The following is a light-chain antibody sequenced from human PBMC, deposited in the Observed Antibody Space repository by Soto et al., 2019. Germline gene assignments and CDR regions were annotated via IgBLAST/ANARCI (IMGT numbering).Light chain of an antibody. J-gene: IGLJ1*01. CDR2: EGS. CDR1: SSDVGSYNL. Sequence: QSALTQPASVSGSPGQSITISCTGTSSDVGSYNLVSWYQQHPGKAPKLMIYEGSKRPSGVSDRFSGSKSGNTASLTISGLLAEDEADYYCCSYVGSYSYVFGTGTKSPS. CDR3: CSYVGSYSYV. V-gene: IGLV2-23*01.